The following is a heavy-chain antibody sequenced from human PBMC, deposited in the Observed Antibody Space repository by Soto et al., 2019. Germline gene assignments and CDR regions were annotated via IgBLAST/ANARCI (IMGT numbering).Heavy chain of an antibody. V-gene: IGHV1-18*01. J-gene: IGHJ4*02. D-gene: IGHD6-19*01. CDR1: GYTFTSYG. CDR2: ISGYSANT. CDR3: ARHSWGYSSGWYDY. Sequence: ASVKVSCKSSGYTFTSYGITWVRQAPGQGLEWMGWISGYSANTNYAQKYQGRVTMTTDTSTSTAYMELRSLTSDDTAVYYCARHSWGYSSGWYDYWGQGTLVTVSS.